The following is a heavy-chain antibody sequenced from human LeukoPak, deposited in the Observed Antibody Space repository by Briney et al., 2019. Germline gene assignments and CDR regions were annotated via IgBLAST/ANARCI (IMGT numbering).Heavy chain of an antibody. CDR3: ARDSGEYYFDY. CDR1: GYIFISYA. J-gene: IGHJ4*02. D-gene: IGHD2-15*01. CDR2: ITAGNGNT. Sequence: ASVKVSCKASGYIFISYAMHWVRQAPGQRLEWMGWITAGNGNTKYSQKFQGRVTITRDTSASTAYMELSSLRFEDTAVYYCARDSGEYYFDYWGQGTLVTVSS. V-gene: IGHV1-3*01.